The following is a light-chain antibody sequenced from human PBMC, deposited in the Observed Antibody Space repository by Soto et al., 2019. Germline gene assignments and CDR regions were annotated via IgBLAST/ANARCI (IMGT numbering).Light chain of an antibody. V-gene: IGLV2-8*01. CDR1: SSDFGGYNF. CDR2: EVS. J-gene: IGLJ2*01. Sequence: QSALTQPPSASGSPGQSVTISCTGTSSDFGGYNFVSWYQQYPGKAPKLMIYEVSKRPSGVPDRFSGSKSGNAAPLTVSELQAEDEADYYCSSYAGSNPLGRAAFGGGTKVTVL. CDR3: SSYAGSNPLGRAA.